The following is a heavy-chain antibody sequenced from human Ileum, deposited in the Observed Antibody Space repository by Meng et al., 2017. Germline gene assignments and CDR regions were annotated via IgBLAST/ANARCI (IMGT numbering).Heavy chain of an antibody. J-gene: IGHJ6*02. Sequence: GGSLRLSCVASGFTFSSYGMHWVRQAPGKGLEWVAALTPDETNKYYGESARGRFTISRDDAKNTLYLEMNTLRAEDTAMYYCARGITVGSTRYGSDVWGQGTKVTVSS. D-gene: IGHD2-2*01. CDR2: LTPDETNK. CDR1: GFTFSSYG. CDR3: ARGITVGSTRYGSDV. V-gene: IGHV3-33*01.